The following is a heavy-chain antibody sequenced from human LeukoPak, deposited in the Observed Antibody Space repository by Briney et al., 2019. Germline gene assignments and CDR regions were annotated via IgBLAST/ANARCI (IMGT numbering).Heavy chain of an antibody. CDR2: IYYSGST. Sequence: SETLSLTCTVSGGSISSYYWSWIRQPPGKGLEWIGYIYYSGSTNYNPSLKSRVTLSVDTSKNQFSLTLTSVTAADTAVYYCARGYYDTSGYYLAAYWGQGTLVTVSS. CDR1: GGSISSYY. D-gene: IGHD3-22*01. CDR3: ARGYYDTSGYYLAAY. J-gene: IGHJ4*02. V-gene: IGHV4-59*01.